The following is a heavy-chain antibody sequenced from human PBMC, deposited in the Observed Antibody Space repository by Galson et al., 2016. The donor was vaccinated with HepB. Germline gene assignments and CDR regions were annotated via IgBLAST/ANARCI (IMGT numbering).Heavy chain of an antibody. D-gene: IGHD6-13*01. Sequence: SVKVSCKASGYPFSNYYMHWVRQAPGQGLEWMGIINPSGGATRYAHKFQDRVTMTRDTSTSTVYLELSNLRSEDSAVYFCARDREQQPANWGQGTLVTVSS. CDR2: INPSGGAT. V-gene: IGHV1-46*01. CDR1: GYPFSNYY. J-gene: IGHJ4*02. CDR3: ARDREQQPAN.